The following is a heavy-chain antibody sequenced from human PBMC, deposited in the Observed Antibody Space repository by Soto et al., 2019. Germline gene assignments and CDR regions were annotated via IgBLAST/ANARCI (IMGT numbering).Heavy chain of an antibody. V-gene: IGHV3-13*01. CDR2: IGTAGDT. CDR3: ARGPYGSGSPSAPYYFDY. Sequence: EVQLVESGGGLVQPGGSLRLSCAASGFTFSSYDMHWVRQATGKGLEWVSAIGTAGDTYYPGSVKGRFTISRENAKNSLYLQMNSLRAGDTAAYYCARGPYGSGSPSAPYYFDYWGQGTLVTVSS. D-gene: IGHD3-10*01. CDR1: GFTFSSYD. J-gene: IGHJ4*02.